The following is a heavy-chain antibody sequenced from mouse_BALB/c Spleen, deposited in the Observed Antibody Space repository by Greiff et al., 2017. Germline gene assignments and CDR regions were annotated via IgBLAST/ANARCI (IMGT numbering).Heavy chain of an antibody. CDR3: ARGGRLTYYAMDY. CDR2: ISSGSSTI. CDR1: GFTFSSFG. D-gene: IGHD2-4*01. V-gene: IGHV5-17*02. Sequence: EVQRVESGGGLVQPGGSRKLSCAASGFTFSSFGMHWVRQAPEKGLEWVAYISSGSSTIYYADTVKGRFTISRDNPKNTLFLQMTSLRSEDTAMYYCARGGRLTYYAMDYWGQGTSVTVSS. J-gene: IGHJ4*01.